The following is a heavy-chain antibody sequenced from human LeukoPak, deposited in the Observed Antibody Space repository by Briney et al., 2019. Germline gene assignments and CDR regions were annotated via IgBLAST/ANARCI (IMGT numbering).Heavy chain of an antibody. CDR2: LSSDGHDT. V-gene: IGHV3-74*01. Sequence: GGSLRLSCAGTGFSISSYWIHWVRQAPGKGLVWVSHLSSDGHDTRFADSVKGRFTISRDIAKNTLYLQMNSVRAEDTAVYYCERAIPAAMGFDYWGRGTLVTVSS. J-gene: IGHJ4*02. CDR1: GFSISSYW. CDR3: ERAIPAAMGFDY. D-gene: IGHD2-2*01.